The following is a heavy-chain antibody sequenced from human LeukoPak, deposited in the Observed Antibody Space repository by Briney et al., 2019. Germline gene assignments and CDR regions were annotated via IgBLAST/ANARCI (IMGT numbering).Heavy chain of an antibody. CDR1: GGSISSYY. D-gene: IGHD3-10*01. CDR2: IYHSGST. Sequence: SETLSLTCTVSGGSISSYYWSWIRQPPGKGLEWIGYIYHSGSTNYNPSLKSRVTISVDTSKNQFSLKLSSVTAADTAVYYCARERPYGSGSYLTPFYFDYWGQGTLVTVSS. CDR3: ARERPYGSGSYLTPFYFDY. J-gene: IGHJ4*02. V-gene: IGHV4-59*01.